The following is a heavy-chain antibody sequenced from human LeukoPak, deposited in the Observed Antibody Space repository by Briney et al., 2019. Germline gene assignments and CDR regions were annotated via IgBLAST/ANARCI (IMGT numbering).Heavy chain of an antibody. D-gene: IGHD2-2*01. CDR1: GYSISSGYY. V-gene: IGHV4-38-2*01. J-gene: IGHJ6*04. Sequence: SETLSLTCAVSGYSISSGYYWGWIRQPPGKGLEWIGSIYHSGSTYYNPSLKSRVTISVDTSKNQFSLKLSSVTAADTAVYYCARVTCSSTSCRKKYYYYYYGVDVWGKGTTVTVSS. CDR3: ARVTCSSTSCRKKYYYYYYGVDV. CDR2: IYHSGST.